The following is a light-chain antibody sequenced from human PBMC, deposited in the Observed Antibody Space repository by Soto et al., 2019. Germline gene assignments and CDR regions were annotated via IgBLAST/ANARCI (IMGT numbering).Light chain of an antibody. CDR2: GNS. CDR3: QSYDSSLSGVV. V-gene: IGLV1-40*01. J-gene: IGLJ2*01. CDR1: SSNIGAGYD. Sequence: QSVLTQPPSVSGAPGQRVTISCTGSSSNIGAGYDVHWYQQLPVTAPKLLIYGNSNRPSGVPDRFSGSKSGTSASLAITGLKAEDEADYYCQSYDSSLSGVVFGGGTKLTVL.